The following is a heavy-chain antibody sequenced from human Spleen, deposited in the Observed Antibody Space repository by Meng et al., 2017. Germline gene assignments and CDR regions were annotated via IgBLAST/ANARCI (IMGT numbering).Heavy chain of an antibody. CDR2: SSSSSSYI. V-gene: IGHV3-21*01. Sequence: GESLKISCAASGFIFSSCSMNWVRLAPGKGLEWVSSSSSSSSYIYYADSVKGRFTISRDNANNSLYLQMSSLRAEDTAVYYCARAGFHAFDMWGQGTMVTVSS. CDR3: ARAGFHAFDM. CDR1: GFIFSSCS. J-gene: IGHJ3*02.